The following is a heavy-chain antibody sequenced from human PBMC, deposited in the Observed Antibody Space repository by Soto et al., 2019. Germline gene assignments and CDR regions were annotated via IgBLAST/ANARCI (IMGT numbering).Heavy chain of an antibody. J-gene: IGHJ3*02. CDR1: GFTFDDYA. CDR2: ISWNSGSI. V-gene: IGHV3-9*01. D-gene: IGHD3-9*01. CDR3: AKASYYDILTGLLQGAFDI. Sequence: EVQLVESGGGLVQPGRSLRLSCAASGFTFDDYAMHWVRQAPGKGLEWVSGISWNSGSIGYADSVKGRFTISRDNAKNSLYLQMNSLRAEDTALYYCAKASYYDILTGLLQGAFDIWGQGTMVTVSS.